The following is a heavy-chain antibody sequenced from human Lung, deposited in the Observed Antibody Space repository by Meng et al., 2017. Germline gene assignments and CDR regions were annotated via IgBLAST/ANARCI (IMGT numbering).Heavy chain of an antibody. CDR3: ARGPTTMAHDFDY. CDR1: GGYFSDYY. D-gene: IGHD4-11*01. J-gene: IGHJ4*02. Sequence: WGAGLLNPSRPLSLPCVVSGGYFSDYYWSRIRQPQGKWLEWIGEINHSGSTNYNPSLESRATISVDTSQNNLSLKLSSVTAADSAVYYRARGPTTMAHDFDYWGQGTLVTVSS. CDR2: INHSGST. V-gene: IGHV4-34*01.